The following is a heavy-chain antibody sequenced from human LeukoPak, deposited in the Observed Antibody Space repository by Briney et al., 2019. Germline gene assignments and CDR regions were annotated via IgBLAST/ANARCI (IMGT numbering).Heavy chain of an antibody. J-gene: IGHJ3*02. D-gene: IGHD3-10*01. CDR3: AKNYYGLGSYYNVGAFDI. V-gene: IGHV3-74*01. CDR2: INTDGSST. CDR1: GFTFSSYW. Sequence: GGSLRLSCAASGFTFSSYWMHWVRQAPGKGLVWVSRINTDGSSTSYADSVKGRFTISRDNAKNTLYLQMNSLRAEDTAVYYCAKNYYGLGSYYNVGAFDIWGQGTMVTVSS.